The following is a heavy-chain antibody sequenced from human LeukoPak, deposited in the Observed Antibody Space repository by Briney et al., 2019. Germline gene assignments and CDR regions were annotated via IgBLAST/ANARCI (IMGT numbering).Heavy chain of an antibody. CDR3: ARDPVYCSGGSCQLYYYYGMDV. V-gene: IGHV3-66*01. CDR2: IDSGGST. D-gene: IGHD2-15*01. Sequence: PGGSLRLSCAASGFTVSSNYMSWVRQAPGKGLEWVSVIDSGGSTYYADSVKGRFTISRDNSKNTLYLQMNSLRAEDTAVYYCARDPVYCSGGSCQLYYYYGMDVWGQGTTVTVSS. CDR1: GFTVSSNY. J-gene: IGHJ6*02.